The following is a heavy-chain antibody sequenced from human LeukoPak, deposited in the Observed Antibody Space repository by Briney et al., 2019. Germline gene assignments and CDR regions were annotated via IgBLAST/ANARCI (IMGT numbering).Heavy chain of an antibody. D-gene: IGHD1-26*01. Sequence: GGSLRLSCAASGFTFANYAMSWVRQAPGKGLEWVSGISVSGGSTFYADSVKDRFTISRDNSENALFLQMDSLRAEDTAVYFCTKGRTASGTSQGDFWGQGTLVTVSS. J-gene: IGHJ4*02. V-gene: IGHV3-23*01. CDR2: ISVSGGST. CDR3: TKGRTASGTSQGDF. CDR1: GFTFANYA.